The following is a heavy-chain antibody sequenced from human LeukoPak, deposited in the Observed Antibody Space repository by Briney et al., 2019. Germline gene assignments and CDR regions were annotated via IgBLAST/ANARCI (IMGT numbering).Heavy chain of an antibody. CDR2: ISAYNGNT. CDR1: GYXFTSYG. CDR3: AREIDGSGSTSPPFDY. Sequence: ASVKVSCKASGYXFTSYGISWVRQAPGQGLEWMGWISAYNGNTNYAQKLQGRVTMTTDTSTSTAYMELRSLRSDDTAVYYCAREIDGSGSTSPPFDYWGQGTLVTVSS. J-gene: IGHJ4*02. V-gene: IGHV1-18*01. D-gene: IGHD3-10*01.